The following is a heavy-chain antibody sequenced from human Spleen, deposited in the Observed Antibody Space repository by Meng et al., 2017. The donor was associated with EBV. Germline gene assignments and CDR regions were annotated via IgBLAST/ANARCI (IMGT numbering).Heavy chain of an antibody. J-gene: IGHJ4*02. Sequence: QLPLQAPGPGKVKPSGALSPTCTVSGDSISSFYYSAWLRQPPGRGLEWIGSVHYSGSTYYSPSLKSRITVSVDTSKNQFSLRLTSVTAADTALYYCARPFPSIVSPRLDPFGDWGQGTLVTVSS. CDR2: VHYSGST. CDR3: ARPFPSIVSPRLDPFGD. V-gene: IGHV4-39*01. D-gene: IGHD5/OR15-5a*01. CDR1: GDSISSFYY.